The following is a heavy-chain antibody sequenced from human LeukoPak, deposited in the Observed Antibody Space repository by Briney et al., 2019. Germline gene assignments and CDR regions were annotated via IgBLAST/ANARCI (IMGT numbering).Heavy chain of an antibody. J-gene: IGHJ4*02. D-gene: IGHD4-11*01. CDR2: ISGSGGST. Sequence: GGSLRLSCAASGITFSSYAMTWVRQAPGKGLEWVSAISGSGGSTSYADSVKGRCTISRDNSKNTLFLQMNSLRAEDTAVYYCARRGLEAFDSNLNGYFAYWGQGSLVTVSS. V-gene: IGHV3-23*01. CDR1: GITFSSYA. CDR3: ARRGLEAFDSNLNGYFAY.